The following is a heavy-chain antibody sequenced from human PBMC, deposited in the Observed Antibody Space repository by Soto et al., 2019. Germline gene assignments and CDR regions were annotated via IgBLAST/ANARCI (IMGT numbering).Heavy chain of an antibody. J-gene: IGHJ6*02. Sequence: EVQLLESGGGLVQPGGSLRLSCAASGFSFSNYAVTWVRQAPGKGLEWVSAISASGGSTYYADSVKGRFTISRDNSKNTVQLEMNSLRAEDTAVYYCAKRRWSGSNSVGNGMDVWGQGTKVTVSS. CDR2: ISASGGST. V-gene: IGHV3-23*01. D-gene: IGHD3-3*01. CDR1: GFSFSNYA. CDR3: AKRRWSGSNSVGNGMDV.